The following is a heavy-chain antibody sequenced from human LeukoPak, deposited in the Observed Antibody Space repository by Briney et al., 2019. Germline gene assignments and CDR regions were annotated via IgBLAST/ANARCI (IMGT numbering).Heavy chain of an antibody. Sequence: GGSLRLSCAASGFTFNTYPMHWVRQAPGKGLEWVARIQDDGAKRNYADSVRGRFTISRDNSRSTVYLQMNSLKPDDTAVYYCATQTITLVVVISPFDYWGQGALVTVSS. D-gene: IGHD3-22*01. V-gene: IGHV3-30*02. CDR2: IQDDGAKR. J-gene: IGHJ4*02. CDR1: GFTFNTYP. CDR3: ATQTITLVVVISPFDY.